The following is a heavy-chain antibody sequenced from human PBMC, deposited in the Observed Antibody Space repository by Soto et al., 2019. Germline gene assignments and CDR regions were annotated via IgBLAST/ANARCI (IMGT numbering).Heavy chain of an antibody. Sequence: GASVKVSCKASGYTFPSYAMHWVRPAPGQRPEWKGRINAGKGKKKNSQKFQGKVNITRDTSASTAYMELSSLRSEDTAAYYCASGGIQAEYVSYDYVWGSYRHPLYWFDPWGQGTLVTVSP. CDR2: INAGKGKK. CDR1: GYTFPSYA. CDR3: ASGGIQAEYVSYDYVWGSYRHPLYWFDP. V-gene: IGHV1-3*01. J-gene: IGHJ5*02. D-gene: IGHD3-16*02.